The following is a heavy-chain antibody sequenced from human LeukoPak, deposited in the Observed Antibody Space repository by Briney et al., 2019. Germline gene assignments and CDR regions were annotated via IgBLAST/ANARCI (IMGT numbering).Heavy chain of an antibody. CDR1: GGSFSGDY. D-gene: IGHD2-2*01. Sequence: SETLSLTCAVYGGSFSGDYWSWIRQPPGKGLEWIGEINNSGSTNYNPSLKSRVTISVDTSKNQFSLKLSSVTAADTAVYYCARGGVVVVPAAKRYFQHWGQGTLVTVSS. J-gene: IGHJ1*01. CDR3: ARGGVVVVPAAKRYFQH. CDR2: INNSGST. V-gene: IGHV4-34*01.